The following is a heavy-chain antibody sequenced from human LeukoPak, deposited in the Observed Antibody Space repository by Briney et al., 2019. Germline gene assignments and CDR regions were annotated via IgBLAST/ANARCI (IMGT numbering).Heavy chain of an antibody. D-gene: IGHD5-24*01. J-gene: IGHJ4*02. CDR1: GYRFTNYW. CDR3: ARASRDGYNQNFDH. V-gene: IGHV5-51*01. Sequence: GESLKISCKGSGYRFTNYWIGWVRQMPGKGLEWMGIIYPGGSETRYDPSFQGQVTISADSSTSTAYLQWSSLRASDTAMYYCARASRDGYNQNFDHWGQGTLVTVSS. CDR2: IYPGGSET.